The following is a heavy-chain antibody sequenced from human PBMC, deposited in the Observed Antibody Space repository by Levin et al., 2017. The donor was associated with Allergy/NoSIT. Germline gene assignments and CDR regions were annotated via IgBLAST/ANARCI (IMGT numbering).Heavy chain of an antibody. CDR3: ARDRRSGSGWRDFDY. J-gene: IGHJ4*02. CDR1: GFTFSSYA. D-gene: IGHD6-19*01. CDR2: IWYDGSHK. V-gene: IGHV3-33*01. Sequence: SCAASGFTFSSYAMHWVRQAPGKGLEWVSVIWYDGSHKYYADSVKGRFTISRDNSKNTLYLQMDSLRAEDTAVFYCARDRRSGSGWRDFDYWGQGTLVTVSS.